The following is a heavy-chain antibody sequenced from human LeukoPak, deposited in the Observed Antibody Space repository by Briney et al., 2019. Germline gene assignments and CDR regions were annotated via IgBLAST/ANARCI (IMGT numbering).Heavy chain of an antibody. V-gene: IGHV4-4*07. D-gene: IGHD2-15*01. CDR3: AREGYCSGGSCARYFQH. Sequence: SETLSLTCTVSGGSIGSYYWSWIRKPAGKGLEWIGRIYTSGSTNYNPSLKSRLTISVDTSKNQFSLKLNSVTAADTAVYYCAREGYCSGGSCARYFQHWGQGTLVTVSS. J-gene: IGHJ1*01. CDR1: GGSIGSYY. CDR2: IYTSGST.